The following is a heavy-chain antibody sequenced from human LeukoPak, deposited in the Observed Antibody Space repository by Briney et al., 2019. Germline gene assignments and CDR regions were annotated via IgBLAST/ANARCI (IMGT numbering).Heavy chain of an antibody. V-gene: IGHV4-59*02. CDR3: ARAQGTIVGAPFAFDI. Sequence: PSETLSLTCTVSGGSVSSHYWSWIRQPPGKGLEWIGYMYYSGSTNYNPSLKSRVTISVDTSKNQFSLKLGSVPAADTAVYYCARAQGTIVGAPFAFDIWGQGTMVTVSS. J-gene: IGHJ3*02. CDR1: GGSVSSHY. CDR2: MYYSGST. D-gene: IGHD1-26*01.